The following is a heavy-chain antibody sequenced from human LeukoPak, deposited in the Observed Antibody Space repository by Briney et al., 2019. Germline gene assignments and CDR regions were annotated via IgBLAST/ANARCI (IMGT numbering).Heavy chain of an antibody. J-gene: IGHJ3*02. V-gene: IGHV1-18*01. Sequence: ASVKVSCKASGYTFTNYGISWVRQAPGQGLEWMGWISAYNGNTNYAQKLQGRVTMTTDTSTSTAYMELRSLRSDDTAVYYCARDGRLGMGRGVNAFDIWGQGTMVTVSS. CDR2: ISAYNGNT. CDR1: GYTFTNYG. D-gene: IGHD3-10*01. CDR3: ARDGRLGMGRGVNAFDI.